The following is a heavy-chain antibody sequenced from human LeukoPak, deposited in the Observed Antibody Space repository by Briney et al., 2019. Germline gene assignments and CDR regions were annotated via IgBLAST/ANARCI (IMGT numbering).Heavy chain of an antibody. CDR3: AAYNWNYYFDY. CDR1: GFTVSSNY. CDR2: IYSGGST. J-gene: IGHJ4*02. Sequence: QSGESLRLSCAASGFTVSSNYMSWVRQAPGKALEWVSVIYSGGSTYYADSVKGRFTISRDNPKNTLYLQMNSLRAEDTAVYYCAAYNWNYYFDYWGQGTLVTVSS. D-gene: IGHD1-7*01. V-gene: IGHV3-66*02.